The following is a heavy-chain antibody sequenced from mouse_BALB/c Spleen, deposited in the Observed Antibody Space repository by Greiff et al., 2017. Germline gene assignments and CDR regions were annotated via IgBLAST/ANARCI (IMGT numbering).Heavy chain of an antibody. V-gene: IGHV1S22*01. D-gene: IGHD1-2*01. CDR1: GYTFTSYW. CDR2: IYPGSGST. J-gene: IGHJ2*01. CDR3: TRATTATDY. Sequence: LQQPGSELVRPGASVKLSCKASGYTFTSYWMHWVKQRPGQGLEWIGNIYPGSGSTNYDEKFKSKVTLTVDTTSSTAYMQLSSLTSEDSAVYISTRATTATDYWGQGTTLTVSS.